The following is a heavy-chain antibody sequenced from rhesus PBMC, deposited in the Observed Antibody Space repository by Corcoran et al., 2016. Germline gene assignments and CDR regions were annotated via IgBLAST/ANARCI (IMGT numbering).Heavy chain of an antibody. CDR3: ARGQAATPFDY. J-gene: IGHJ4*01. V-gene: IGHV4-80*01. Sequence: QVQLQESGPGLVKPSETLSLTCTVSGASISSNWWSWIRQVPGKGLEWIGEINGNSGCTNYNPPLKSRVTISKDASKNQLSLMLSSVTAADTAMYHCARGQAATPFDYWGQGVLVTVSS. CDR2: INGNSGCT. CDR1: GASISSNW. D-gene: IGHD4-29*01.